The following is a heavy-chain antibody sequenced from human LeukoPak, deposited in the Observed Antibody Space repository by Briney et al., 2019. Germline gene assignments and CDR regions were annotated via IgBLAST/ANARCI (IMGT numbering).Heavy chain of an antibody. CDR2: VYFSGSS. V-gene: IGHV4-39*07. D-gene: IGHD5-24*01. CDR1: GVSLSSSSYY. CDR3: ATGDGYNSYYFNQ. J-gene: IGHJ4*02. Sequence: SETLSLTCSVSGVSLSSSSYYWAWIRQPPGKGLEWIANVYFSGSSYYSRSLKSRVTISIDTSKNLLSLRLSSVTAADTALYYCATGDGYNSYYFNQWGQGILVTVSS.